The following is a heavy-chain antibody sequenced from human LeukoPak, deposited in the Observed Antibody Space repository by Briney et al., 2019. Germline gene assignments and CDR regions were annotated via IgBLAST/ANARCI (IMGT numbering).Heavy chain of an antibody. Sequence: SETLSLTCAVYGGSFSGYYWSWIRQPPGKGLEWIGQINHSGSTNYNPSLKSRVTISVDTSKNQFSLKLSSVTAADTAVYYCARGTGTYSVRGVVLGVRKFDPWGQGTLVTVSS. CDR3: ARGTGTYSVRGVVLGVRKFDP. CDR2: INHSGST. D-gene: IGHD3-10*01. J-gene: IGHJ5*02. V-gene: IGHV4-34*01. CDR1: GGSFSGYY.